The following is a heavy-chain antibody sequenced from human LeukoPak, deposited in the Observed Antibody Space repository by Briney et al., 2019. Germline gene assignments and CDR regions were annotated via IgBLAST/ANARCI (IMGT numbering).Heavy chain of an antibody. CDR3: ARDSPGIMIFGVVTPN. Sequence: GGSLRLSCAASGFTFSSFWMSWVRQAPGKGLEWVAKIIQDGSEKYYVDSVKGRFTISRDNAKYSLYLQMNSLRAEDTAVYYCARDSPGIMIFGVVTPNGGQGTLVTVSS. D-gene: IGHD3-3*01. V-gene: IGHV3-7*05. J-gene: IGHJ4*02. CDR1: GFTFSSFW. CDR2: IIQDGSEK.